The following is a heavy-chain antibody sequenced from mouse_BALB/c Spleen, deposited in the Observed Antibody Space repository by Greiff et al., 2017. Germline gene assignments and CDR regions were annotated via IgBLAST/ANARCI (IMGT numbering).Heavy chain of an antibody. CDR3: ASYDYGPWFAY. Sequence: EVKLVESGGGLVKPGGSLKLSCAASGFAFSSYDMSWVRQTPEKRLEWVAYISSGGGSTYYPDTVKGRFTISRDNAKNTLYLQMSSLKSEDTAMYYCASYDYGPWFAYWGQGTLVTVSA. CDR1: GFAFSSYD. CDR2: ISSGGGST. D-gene: IGHD2-4*01. J-gene: IGHJ3*01. V-gene: IGHV5-12-1*01.